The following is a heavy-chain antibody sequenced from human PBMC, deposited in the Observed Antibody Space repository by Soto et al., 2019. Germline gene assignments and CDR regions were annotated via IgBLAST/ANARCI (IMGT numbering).Heavy chain of an antibody. J-gene: IGHJ4*02. Sequence: GGSLILSCSASGFTCSSYAMHWVRQAPGKGLEYVLAISSNGGSTYYADSVKGRFTISRDNSKNTLYLQMSSLRAEDTAVYYCVMAASGDYDGGFDYWGQGPLVTVS. CDR3: VMAASGDYDGGFDY. CDR2: ISSNGGST. CDR1: GFTCSSYA. V-gene: IGHV3-64D*08. D-gene: IGHD4-17*01.